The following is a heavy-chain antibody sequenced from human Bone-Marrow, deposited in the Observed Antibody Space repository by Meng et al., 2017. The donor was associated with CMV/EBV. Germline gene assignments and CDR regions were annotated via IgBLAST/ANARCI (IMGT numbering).Heavy chain of an antibody. CDR3: ARILFPSHFYDFWSGYYGMDV. CDR2: IFSNDEK. V-gene: IGHV2-26*01. Sequence: SGPTLVKPTATLTLTCTLSGFSLSNPRMGVSWIRQPPGKALEWLAHIFSNDEKSYSTSLKSRLTISKDTSKSQVVLTMTNMDPVDTATYYCARILFPSHFYDFWSGYYGMDVWGQGTTVTVSS. CDR1: GFSLSNPRMG. J-gene: IGHJ6*02. D-gene: IGHD3-3*01.